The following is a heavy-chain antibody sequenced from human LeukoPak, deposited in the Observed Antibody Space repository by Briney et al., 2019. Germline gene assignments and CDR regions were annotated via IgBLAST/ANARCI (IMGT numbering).Heavy chain of an antibody. Sequence: SSETLSLTCTVSGGSISGTLYCWGWVRQAPGKGLEWVSAISGSGGSTYYADSVKGRFTISRDNSKNTLYLQMNSLRAEDTAVYYCATPLDYYYYGMDVWGQGTTVTVSS. CDR2: ISGSGGST. J-gene: IGHJ6*02. CDR1: GGSISGTLYC. V-gene: IGHV3-23*01. D-gene: IGHD3-3*02. CDR3: ATPLDYYYYGMDV.